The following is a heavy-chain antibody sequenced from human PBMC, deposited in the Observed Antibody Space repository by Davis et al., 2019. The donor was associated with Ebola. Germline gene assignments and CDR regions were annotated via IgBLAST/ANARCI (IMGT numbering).Heavy chain of an antibody. V-gene: IGHV3-13*01. CDR1: GFAFSTYD. D-gene: IGHD1-7*01. J-gene: IGHJ6*04. Sequence: GESLKISCAASGFAFSTYDMHWVRQSTGKGLEWVSGTGTAGDTYYLGSVRGRFTISRENAKNSLYLQMNSLRAGDTAVYYCVRGGLRGTTYSYGMDVWGKGTTVTVSS. CDR2: TGTAGDT. CDR3: VRGGLRGTTYSYGMDV.